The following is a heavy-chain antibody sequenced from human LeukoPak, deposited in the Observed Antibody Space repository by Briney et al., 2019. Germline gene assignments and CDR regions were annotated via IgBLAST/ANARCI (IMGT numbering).Heavy chain of an antibody. V-gene: IGHV3-23*01. CDR3: AKMQGYFDY. CDR2: ITGGGGTT. J-gene: IGHJ4*02. Sequence: GGSLRLSCEASGLTFSSYGMSWVRQAPGKGLQWVSAITGGGGTTYYADSVKGRFTISRDNSKNMLYLQMNSLRAGDTAVYYVAKMQGYFDYWGQGTLVPVSS. CDR1: GLTFSSYG.